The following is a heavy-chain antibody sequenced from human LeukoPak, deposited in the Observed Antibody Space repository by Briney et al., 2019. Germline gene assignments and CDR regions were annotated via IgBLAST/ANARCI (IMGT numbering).Heavy chain of an antibody. J-gene: IGHJ4*02. CDR2: ISDSGGST. Sequence: GGSLRLSCAASGFTFSSYAMSWVRQAPGKGLEWVSSISDSGGSTYYADSVKGRFTISRDNSKKTLYLQMNSLRAEDTAVYYCAKDDPIAVAGHFDYCGREPWSPSPQ. CDR1: GFTFSSYA. V-gene: IGHV3-23*01. CDR3: AKDDPIAVAGHFDY. D-gene: IGHD6-19*01.